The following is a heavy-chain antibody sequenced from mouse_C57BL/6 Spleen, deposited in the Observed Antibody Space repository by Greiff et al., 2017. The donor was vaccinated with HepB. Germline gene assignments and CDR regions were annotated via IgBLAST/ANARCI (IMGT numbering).Heavy chain of an antibody. V-gene: IGHV1-50*01. CDR1: GYTFTSYW. CDR3: ARYYSKRFFDY. J-gene: IGHJ2*01. D-gene: IGHD2-5*01. Sequence: VQLQQPGAELVKPGASVKLSCKASGYTFTSYWMQWVKQRPGQGLEWIGEIDPSDSYTNYNQKFKGKATLTVDTSSSTAYMQLSSLTSEDSAVYYCARYYSKRFFDYWGQGTTLTVSS. CDR2: IDPSDSYT.